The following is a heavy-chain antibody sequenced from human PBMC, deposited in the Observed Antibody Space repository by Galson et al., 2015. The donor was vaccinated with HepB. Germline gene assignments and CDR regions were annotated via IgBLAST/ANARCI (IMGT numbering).Heavy chain of an antibody. V-gene: IGHV1-46*01. CDR2: INPSGGST. Sequence: SVKVSCKASGYTFTSYYMHWVRQAPGQGLEWMGIINPSGGSTSYAQKFQGRVTMTRDTSTSTVYMELSSLRSEDTAVYYCARVEGTIFGVVRGKVAFDIWGQGTMVTVSS. J-gene: IGHJ3*02. D-gene: IGHD3-3*01. CDR1: GYTFTSYY. CDR3: ARVEGTIFGVVRGKVAFDI.